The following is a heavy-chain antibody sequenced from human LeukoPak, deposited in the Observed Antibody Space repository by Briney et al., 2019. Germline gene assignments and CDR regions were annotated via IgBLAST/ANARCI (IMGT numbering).Heavy chain of an antibody. Sequence: SETLSLTCTVSGGSVSSYYWSWIRQPPGKGLEWIGYIHYSGSTNYNPSLKSRVTISVDTSKNQFSLAVTSVTAADTAVYYCARGCSGGGCHDYWGQGTLVTVSS. CDR2: IHYSGST. J-gene: IGHJ4*02. CDR3: ARGCSGGGCHDY. CDR1: GGSVSSYY. V-gene: IGHV4-59*02. D-gene: IGHD2-15*01.